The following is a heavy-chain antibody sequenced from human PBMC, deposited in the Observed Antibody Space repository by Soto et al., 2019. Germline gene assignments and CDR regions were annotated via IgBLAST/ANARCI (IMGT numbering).Heavy chain of an antibody. D-gene: IGHD6-19*01. CDR2: ISYDGSNK. Sequence: LRLFCAASGFTFSGYAMHWVRQAPGKGLEWVAVISYDGSNKYYADSVKGRFTISRDNSKNTLYLQMNSLRAEDTAVYYCARDRYSSGWYPYYYFDYWGQGTLVTSPQ. CDR3: ARDRYSSGWYPYYYFDY. CDR1: GFTFSGYA. V-gene: IGHV3-30-3*01. J-gene: IGHJ4*02.